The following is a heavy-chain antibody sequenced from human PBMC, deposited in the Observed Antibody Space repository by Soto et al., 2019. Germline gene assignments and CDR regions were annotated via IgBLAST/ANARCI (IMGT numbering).Heavy chain of an antibody. CDR3: ARLRSGPDNGWYWAFDY. CDR1: GFSISSSNYY. D-gene: IGHD6-19*01. V-gene: IGHV4-39*01. CDR2: IYYSGST. J-gene: IGHJ4*02. Sequence: PSETLSLTCAVSGFSISSSNYYWGWIRQPPGKGLELIGNIYYSGSTYCNPSLKSRVTISVDTSKSQFSLKLSSVTAADTAVYYCARLRSGPDNGWYWAFDYWGQGTLVTVSS.